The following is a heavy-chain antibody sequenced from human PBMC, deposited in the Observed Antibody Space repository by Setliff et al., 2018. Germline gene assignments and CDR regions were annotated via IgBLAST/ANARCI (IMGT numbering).Heavy chain of an antibody. CDR1: GYNFAESI. Sequence: ASVKVSCKASGYNFAESIVSWVRQAPGQGLEWMGWISAYNGHTYSAQKFQARVTLTTDTSTNMAYMELRSLRSDDTAVYYCARDLIAAAGDYYYYGMDVWGQGTTVTVSS. CDR3: ARDLIAAAGDYYYYGMDV. V-gene: IGHV1-18*01. J-gene: IGHJ6*02. D-gene: IGHD6-13*01. CDR2: ISAYNGHT.